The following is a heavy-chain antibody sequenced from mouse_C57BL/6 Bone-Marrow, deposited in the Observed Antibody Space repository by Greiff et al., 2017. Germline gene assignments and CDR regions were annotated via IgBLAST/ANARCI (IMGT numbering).Heavy chain of an antibody. CDR3: ARGEAPFITTVVDWYFDV. D-gene: IGHD1-1*01. J-gene: IGHJ1*03. V-gene: IGHV1-42*01. Sequence: VQLKESGPELVKPGASVKISCKASGYSFTGYYMNWVKQSPEKSLEWIGEINPSTGGTTYNQKFKAKATLTVDKSSSTAYMQLKSLTSEDSAVYDCARGEAPFITTVVDWYFDVWGTGTTVTVSS. CDR1: GYSFTGYY. CDR2: INPSTGGT.